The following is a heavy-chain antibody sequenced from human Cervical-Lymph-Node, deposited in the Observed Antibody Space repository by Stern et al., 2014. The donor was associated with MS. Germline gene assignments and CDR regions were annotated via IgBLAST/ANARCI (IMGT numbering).Heavy chain of an antibody. Sequence: VQLVQSGAELIRPGESLKISCKGSGYTFSIYWIAWVRQMPGKGLEWMGIIYPGDSETRYSPSFQAQVTMSADKSTSTAYLQWSSLNASDTAMYFCARQTSAWASDVWGQGTLVTVSS. CDR3: ARQTSAWASDV. J-gene: IGHJ4*02. CDR1: GYTFSIYW. CDR2: IYPGDSET. V-gene: IGHV5-51*01. D-gene: IGHD7-27*01.